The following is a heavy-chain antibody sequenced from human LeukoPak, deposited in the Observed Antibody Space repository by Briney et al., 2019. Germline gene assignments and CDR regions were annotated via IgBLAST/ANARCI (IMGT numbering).Heavy chain of an antibody. CDR1: GYIFSNYW. D-gene: IGHD6-19*01. CDR2: IYPDDSDT. CDR3: ARRSRGSGWTPIDY. Sequence: GESLKISCKGSGYIFSNYWIGWVRQMPGKGLEWMGIIYPDDSDTKYSPSFQGQVTISVGKSISTAYLQWSSLKASDTAMYYCARRSRGSGWTPIDYWGQGTLVTVSS. J-gene: IGHJ4*02. V-gene: IGHV5-51*01.